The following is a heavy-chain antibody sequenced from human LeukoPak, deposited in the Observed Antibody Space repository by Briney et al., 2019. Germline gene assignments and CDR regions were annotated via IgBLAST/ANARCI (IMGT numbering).Heavy chain of an antibody. J-gene: IGHJ5*02. V-gene: IGHV3-53*01. CDR1: GFNVSSNC. CDR3: AKEGGDWPHNWFDP. CDR2: IYNGGRK. D-gene: IGHD2-21*02. Sequence: GGSLRLSCAASGFNVSSNCITWVRQAPGKGLGKGLEWVSLIYNGGRKYYADSVKGRFTIPRDTSKNTLYLQMNSLRAEDTAFYYCAKEGGDWPHNWFDPWGQGALVTVSS.